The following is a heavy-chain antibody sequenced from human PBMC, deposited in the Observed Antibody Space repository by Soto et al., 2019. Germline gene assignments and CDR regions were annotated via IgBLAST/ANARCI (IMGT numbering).Heavy chain of an antibody. CDR3: APGSGRLSDY. J-gene: IGHJ4*02. Sequence: QITLKESGPTLVKPTQTLTLTCTFSGVSLSSPAVGVNWIRQPPGRALEWLALIYWDDDKQYSPSLRSRLTITKDTSKNQVVLTITNIDPVDTVTSYCAPGSGRLSDYWGQRCHVTVS. CDR1: GVSLSSPAVG. V-gene: IGHV2-5*02. CDR2: IYWDDDK. D-gene: IGHD6-19*01.